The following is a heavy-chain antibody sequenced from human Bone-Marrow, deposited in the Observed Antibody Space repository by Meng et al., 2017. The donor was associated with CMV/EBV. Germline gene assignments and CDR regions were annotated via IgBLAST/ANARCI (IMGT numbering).Heavy chain of an antibody. CDR3: AKSEEIGRYQLLKRRYYYYGMDV. Sequence: GGSLRLSCAASGFTFSSYAMSWVRQAPGKGLEWVSAISGSGGSTYYADSVKGRFTISRDNSKNTLYLQMNSLRAEDTAVYYCAKSEEIGRYQLLKRRYYYYGMDVWGQGTTVTVSS. V-gene: IGHV3-23*01. D-gene: IGHD2-2*01. CDR1: GFTFSSYA. J-gene: IGHJ6*02. CDR2: ISGSGGST.